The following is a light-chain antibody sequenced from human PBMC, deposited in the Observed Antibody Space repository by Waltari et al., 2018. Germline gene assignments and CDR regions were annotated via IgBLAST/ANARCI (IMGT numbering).Light chain of an antibody. V-gene: IGKV3-20*01. CDR2: GAS. J-gene: IGKJ4*01. CDR1: QSISSSY. CDR3: QQYASPPLT. Sequence: EIVLTQSPGTLSLSLGERATLSCRASQSISSSYLAWYQQKSGQAPRRLIYGASSGATGIPDRISGGGSGTDFTLTISRLEPEDFAVYFCQQYASPPLTFGGGTKVEIK.